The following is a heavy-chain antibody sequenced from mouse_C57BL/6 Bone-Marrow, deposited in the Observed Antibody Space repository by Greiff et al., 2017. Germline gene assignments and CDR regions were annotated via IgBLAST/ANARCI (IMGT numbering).Heavy chain of an antibody. CDR1: GYTFTDYE. J-gene: IGHJ3*01. D-gene: IGHD2-3*01. CDR2: IEPETGGT. V-gene: IGHV1-15*01. Sequence: QVQLQQSGAELVRPGASVTLSCKASGYTFTDYEMHWVKQTPVHGLEWIGAIEPETGGTAYNQKFKGKAILTADKSSSTAYMELRSLTSEDSAVYYGTRLGGYLRSAWFAYWGQGTLVTVSA. CDR3: TRLGGYLRSAWFAY.